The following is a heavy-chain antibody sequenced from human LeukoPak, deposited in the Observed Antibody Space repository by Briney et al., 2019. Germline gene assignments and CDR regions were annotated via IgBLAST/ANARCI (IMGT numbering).Heavy chain of an antibody. V-gene: IGHV1-2*02. Sequence: ASVKVSCKASGYTFSGYDMHWVRQAPGQGLEWMGWINPNSGGTNYAQKFQGRVTMTRDTSISTAYMELSRLTSDDTAVYYCARWVYQIGFDYWGQGTLVTVSS. J-gene: IGHJ4*02. CDR1: GYTFSGYD. CDR2: INPNSGGT. D-gene: IGHD5/OR15-5a*01. CDR3: ARWVYQIGFDY.